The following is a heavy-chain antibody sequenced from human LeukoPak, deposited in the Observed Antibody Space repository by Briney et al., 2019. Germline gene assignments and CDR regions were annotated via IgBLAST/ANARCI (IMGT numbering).Heavy chain of an antibody. Sequence: PSETLSLTCIVSGGSISGSTYYWGWIRQHPGKGLEWIGHIYYSGTSFYNPSLTSRVTISVDTSKNQFSLKLTSVNDADTAVYYCARIERSSYSLGFDYWGQGTLVTVSS. CDR1: GGSISGSTYY. CDR3: ARIERSSYSLGFDY. V-gene: IGHV4-31*03. CDR2: IYYSGTS. J-gene: IGHJ4*02. D-gene: IGHD6-6*01.